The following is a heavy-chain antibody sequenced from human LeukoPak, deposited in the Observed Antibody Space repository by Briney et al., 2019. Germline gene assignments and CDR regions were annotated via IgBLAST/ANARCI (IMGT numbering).Heavy chain of an antibody. Sequence: ASVTVSCKASGYTFTSYYMHWVRQAPGQGLEWMGIINPSGGSTSYAQKFQGRVTMTRDTSTSTVYMELSSLRSEDTAVYYCARAAYCGGDCPRYFQHWGQGTLVTASS. CDR2: INPSGGST. V-gene: IGHV1-46*01. D-gene: IGHD2-21*02. CDR3: ARAAYCGGDCPRYFQH. CDR1: GYTFTSYY. J-gene: IGHJ1*01.